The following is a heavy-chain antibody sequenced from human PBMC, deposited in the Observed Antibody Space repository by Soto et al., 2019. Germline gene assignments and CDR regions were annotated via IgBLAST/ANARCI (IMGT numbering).Heavy chain of an antibody. D-gene: IGHD3-22*01. J-gene: IGHJ3*02. CDR3: ATSYDSTGRDAFDI. CDR2: ISYSGST. V-gene: IGHV4-39*01. Sequence: QLQLQQSGPGLVKPSETLSLTCTVSGGSIGRSTYYWGWIRQPPGKGLEWIGSISYSGSTNYNPSLKSRVTISVDTPKNQFSLKLSSVTAADTALYYCATSYDSTGRDAFDIWGQGTMVTVSS. CDR1: GGSIGRSTYY.